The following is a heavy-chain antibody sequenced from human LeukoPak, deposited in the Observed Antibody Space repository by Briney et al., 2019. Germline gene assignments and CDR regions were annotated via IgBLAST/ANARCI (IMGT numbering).Heavy chain of an antibody. J-gene: IGHJ6*02. Sequence: GRSLRLSCAASGFTFSSYGMHWVRQAPGKGLEWVAVISYDGSNKYYADSVKGRFTISRDNSKNTLYLQMNSLRAEDTAVYYCAKDPVAGTYYYYGMDVWGQGTTVTVSS. CDR1: GFTFSSYG. CDR3: AKDPVAGTYYYYGMDV. CDR2: ISYDGSNK. V-gene: IGHV3-30*18. D-gene: IGHD6-19*01.